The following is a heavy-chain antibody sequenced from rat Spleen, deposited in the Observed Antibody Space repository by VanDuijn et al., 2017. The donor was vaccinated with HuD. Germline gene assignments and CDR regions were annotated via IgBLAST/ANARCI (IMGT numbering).Heavy chain of an antibody. CDR2: IIYDGSNT. CDR3: VRQWDY. V-gene: IGHV5-25*01. Sequence: EVQLVESGGGLVQPGRSMKLSCAASGLSFSNYDMAWVRQAPTKGLEWVAAIIYDGSNTYYRDSVKGRFTISRDNAKSTLHLQMDSLRSEDTATFYCVRQWDYWGQGVMVTVSS. CDR1: GLSFSNYD. J-gene: IGHJ2*01.